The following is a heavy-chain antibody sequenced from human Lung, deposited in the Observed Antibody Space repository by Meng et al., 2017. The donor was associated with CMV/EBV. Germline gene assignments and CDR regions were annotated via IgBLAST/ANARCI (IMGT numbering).Heavy chain of an antibody. J-gene: IGHJ3*01. Sequence: SXTLSLXCTVSGGSISSRTYYWAWLRQPPGKGLDWIGSVYYSGSPHYNPSLKSRVTISVDTSKNQFSLTLRSVTAADTAVYYCARDAPGRSGDAFSLWAQGKXVT. CDR3: ARDAPGRSGDAFSL. D-gene: IGHD1-26*01. V-gene: IGHV4-39*07. CDR2: VYYSGSP. CDR1: GGSISSRTYY.